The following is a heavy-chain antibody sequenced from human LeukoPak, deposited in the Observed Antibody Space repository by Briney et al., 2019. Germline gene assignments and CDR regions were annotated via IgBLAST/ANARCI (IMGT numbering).Heavy chain of an antibody. D-gene: IGHD1-26*01. CDR2: IRSKANSYAT. V-gene: IGHV3-73*01. CDR1: GFTFSGSA. CDR3: TRPSGGSYDIDY. J-gene: IGHJ4*02. Sequence: GESLRLSCAASGFTFSGSAMHWVRQASGKGLEWVGRIRSKANSYATAYAASVKGRFTISRDDSKNTAYLQMNSLITEDTAVYYCTRPSGGSYDIDYWGQGTLVTVSS.